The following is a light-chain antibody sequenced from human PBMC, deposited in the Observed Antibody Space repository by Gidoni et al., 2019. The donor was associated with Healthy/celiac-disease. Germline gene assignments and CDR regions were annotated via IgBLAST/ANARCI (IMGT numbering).Light chain of an antibody. CDR1: KLGDKY. V-gene: IGLV3-1*01. CDR3: QAWDSSTVV. Sequence: SYELTQPPSVSVSPGLTASITCSGDKLGDKYACWYQQNPGQSPVLVLYQDSKRPAVIPERFSGSNSGNTATLTISGTQAMDEADYYCQAWDSSTVVFGGGTKLTVL. CDR2: QDS. J-gene: IGLJ2*01.